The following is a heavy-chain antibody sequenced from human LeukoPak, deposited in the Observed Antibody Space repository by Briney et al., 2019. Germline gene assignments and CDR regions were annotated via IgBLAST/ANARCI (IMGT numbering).Heavy chain of an antibody. CDR2: IYYSGST. V-gene: IGHV4-59*08. CDR1: GGSISTYY. J-gene: IGHJ6*03. D-gene: IGHD6-25*01. Sequence: PSETLSLTCTVSGGSISTYYWSWIRQPPGKGLEWIGYIYYSGSTSYNPSLKSRVTISVDTSKNQFSLKLTSVTAADTAAYYCATCSGGYYSYYYYMDVWGKGTTVTVSS. CDR3: ATCSGGYYSYYYYMDV.